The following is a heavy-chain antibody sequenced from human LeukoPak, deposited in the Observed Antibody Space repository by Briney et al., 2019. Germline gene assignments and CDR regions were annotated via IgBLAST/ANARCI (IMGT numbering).Heavy chain of an antibody. V-gene: IGHV4-39*07. D-gene: IGHD2-21*02. CDR3: ARDRYCGGDCSKFLFDY. J-gene: IGHJ4*02. CDR1: GGSVSSSNYY. CDR2: IYYSGST. Sequence: SETLSLTCTVSGGSVSSSNYYWGWIRQPPGKGLEWIGIIYYSGSTYYNPSLKSRVTISVDTSKNQFSLKLSSVTAADTAVYYCARDRYCGGDCSKFLFDYWGQGTLVTVSS.